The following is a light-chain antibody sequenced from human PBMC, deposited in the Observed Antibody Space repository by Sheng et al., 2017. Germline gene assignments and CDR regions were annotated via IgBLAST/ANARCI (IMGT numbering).Light chain of an antibody. J-gene: IGKJ5*01. Sequence: DIQMTQSPSSLSASVGDRVTINCRASQSISSYLNWYQQKPGKAPKLLIYSASSLQSGVPSGFSGSGSGTDFTLTISSLQPEDFATYYCQQYYSYPPTFGQGTRLEIK. CDR3: QQYYSYPPT. CDR1: QSISSY. V-gene: IGKV1-39*01. CDR2: SAS.